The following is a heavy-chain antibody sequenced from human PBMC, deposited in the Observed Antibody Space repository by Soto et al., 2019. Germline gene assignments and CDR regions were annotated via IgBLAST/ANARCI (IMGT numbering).Heavy chain of an antibody. CDR3: ARDNPWLTGTTAFDI. V-gene: IGHV4-31*02. CDR2: TYSSGST. D-gene: IGHD1-7*01. Sequence: SQTMSFTWTVAAGCLSSGGHCWSRIRQHPGQGPQWIGNTYSSGSTYYNSALKSRVSISADPSKNRFPLKLSSVTAADTAVYYCARDNPWLTGTTAFDIWGQGTRGTVAS. J-gene: IGHJ3*02. CDR1: AGCLSSGGHC.